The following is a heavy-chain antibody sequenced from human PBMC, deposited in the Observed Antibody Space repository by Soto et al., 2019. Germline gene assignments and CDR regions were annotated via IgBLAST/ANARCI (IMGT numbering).Heavy chain of an antibody. D-gene: IGHD1-26*01. CDR3: AREDYSGTVGGYYFYYGMDV. J-gene: IGHJ6*01. Sequence: QVQLVESGGGVVQPGRSLRLSCAASGFTFSNLGIHWVRQAPGKGLEWVAVISYDGSSKYYADSVKGRFTISRDNSKNTLYLQMSSLRAEDTAVYYCAREDYSGTVGGYYFYYGMDVW. V-gene: IGHV3-30-3*01. CDR1: GFTFSNLG. CDR2: ISYDGSSK.